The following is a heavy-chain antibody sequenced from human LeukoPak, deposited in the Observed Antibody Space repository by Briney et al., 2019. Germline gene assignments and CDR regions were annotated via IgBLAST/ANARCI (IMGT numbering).Heavy chain of an antibody. CDR1: GFTFSSYA. D-gene: IGHD2-2*01. Sequence: GGSLRLSCAASGFTFSSYAMSRVRQAPGKGLEWVSAISGSGGSTYYADSVKGRFTIPRDNSKNTLYLQMNSLRAEDTAVYYCAKEMRTYCSSTSCSTGWFDPWGQGTLVTVSS. J-gene: IGHJ5*02. CDR3: AKEMRTYCSSTSCSTGWFDP. V-gene: IGHV3-23*01. CDR2: ISGSGGST.